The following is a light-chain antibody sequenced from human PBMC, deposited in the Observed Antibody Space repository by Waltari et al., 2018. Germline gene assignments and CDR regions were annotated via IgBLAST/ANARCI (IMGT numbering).Light chain of an antibody. CDR3: YQHSSGLT. V-gene: IGKV3-11*01. CDR2: GAS. J-gene: IGKJ4*01. CDR1: QSVSCY. Sequence: VILTQSPATLSLSPGERATLSCRASQSVSCYLAWYQQKPGQAPRLLIYGASSRATGIPDRFSGSGSGTDFTLTISSLEPEDVGVYHCYQHSSGLTFGGGTKVEIK.